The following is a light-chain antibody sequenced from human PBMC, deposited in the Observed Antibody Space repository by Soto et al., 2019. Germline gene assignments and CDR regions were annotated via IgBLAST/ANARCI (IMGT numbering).Light chain of an antibody. Sequence: DIQMTQSPSTLSASVGDRVTITCRASQSISSWLAWYRQKPGKAPKLLIYDASSLESGVPSRFSGSGSGTEFTLTISSLQPDDFATYYCQQYRGTFGQGTKVEIK. V-gene: IGKV1-5*01. J-gene: IGKJ1*01. CDR1: QSISSW. CDR2: DAS. CDR3: QQYRGT.